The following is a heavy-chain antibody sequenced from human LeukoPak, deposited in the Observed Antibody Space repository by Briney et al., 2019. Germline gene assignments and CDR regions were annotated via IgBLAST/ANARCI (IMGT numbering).Heavy chain of an antibody. J-gene: IGHJ5*02. CDR2: INPNSGGT. CDR3: ARDGGIAVAGTIWFDP. D-gene: IGHD6-19*01. V-gene: IGHV1-2*02. Sequence: ASVKVPCKASGYTFTGYYMHWVRQAPGQGLEWMGWINPNSGGTNYAQKFQGRVTMTRDTSISTAYMELSRLRSDDTAVYYCARDGGIAVAGTIWFDPWGQGTLVTVSS. CDR1: GYTFTGYY.